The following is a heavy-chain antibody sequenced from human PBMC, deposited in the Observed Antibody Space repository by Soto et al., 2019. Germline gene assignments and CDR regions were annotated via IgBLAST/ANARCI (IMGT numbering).Heavy chain of an antibody. V-gene: IGHV2-5*02. J-gene: IGHJ4*02. CDR3: AHRTLLWFGELSSYYFDS. CDR2: IYWDDDK. D-gene: IGHD3-10*01. Sequence: QITLKESGPSLVKPTQTLTLTCTFSGFSLDTSKVAVGWIRQPPGKALEWLALIYWDDDKRFNPSLKNRLTITKDTSKNQVVLTMTNVDPVDTATYYCAHRTLLWFGELSSYYFDSWGQGTLDTVSS. CDR1: GFSLDTSKVA.